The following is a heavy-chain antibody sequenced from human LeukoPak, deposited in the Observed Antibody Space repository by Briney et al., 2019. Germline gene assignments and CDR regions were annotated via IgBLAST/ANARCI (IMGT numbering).Heavy chain of an antibody. CDR2: INHSGST. V-gene: IGHV4-34*01. Sequence: SETLSLTCAVYGGSFSGHYWSWIRQPPGKGLEWIGEINHSGSTNYNPSLKSRVTISVDMSKNQFSLKLSSVTAADTAVYYCARHRCSGGSCYPMNWFDPWGQGTLVTVSS. CDR1: GGSFSGHY. D-gene: IGHD2-15*01. CDR3: ARHRCSGGSCYPMNWFDP. J-gene: IGHJ5*02.